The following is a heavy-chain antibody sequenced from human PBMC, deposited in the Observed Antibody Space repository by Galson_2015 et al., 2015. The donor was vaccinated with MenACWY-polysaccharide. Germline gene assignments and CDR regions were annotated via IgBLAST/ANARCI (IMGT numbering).Heavy chain of an antibody. CDR3: ARGHYGMDV. V-gene: IGHV3-7*01. CDR2: IKKDGSEK. J-gene: IGHJ6*02. Sequence: SLRLSCAASGFTFSGFWMSRVRQAPGKGLEWVANIKKDGSEKYYVDSVKGRFTISRDNAKNSLYLQMHSLRAEDTAVYSCARGHYGMDVWGQGTTVTVSS. CDR1: GFTFSGFW.